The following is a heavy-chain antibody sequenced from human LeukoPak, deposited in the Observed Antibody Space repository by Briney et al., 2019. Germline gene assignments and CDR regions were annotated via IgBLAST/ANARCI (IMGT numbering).Heavy chain of an antibody. CDR3: ARASGSGWPPPGFDY. J-gene: IGHJ4*02. CDR2: IIPIFGTA. D-gene: IGHD6-19*01. Sequence: SGKVSCKASGGTFSSYAISWVRQAPGQGLEWMGGIIPIFGTANYAQKFQGRVTITADKSTSTAYMELSSLRSEDTAVYYCARASGSGWPPPGFDYWGQGTLVTVSS. CDR1: GGTFSSYA. V-gene: IGHV1-69*06.